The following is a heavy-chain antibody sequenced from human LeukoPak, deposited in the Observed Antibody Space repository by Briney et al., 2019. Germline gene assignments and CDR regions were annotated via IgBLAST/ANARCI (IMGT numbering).Heavy chain of an antibody. D-gene: IGHD4-17*01. CDR2: VSPYNDNT. V-gene: IGHV1-18*01. CDR1: GYTFRNYG. CDR3: AREGHDHGDNTPDY. Sequence: ASVKVSCKASGYTFRNYGILWVRQAPGQGLEWMGWVSPYNDNTNYAQNFQGRVTMTTDTSTNLAYMELRSLRYDDTAVYYCAREGHDHGDNTPDYWGRGTLVTVSS. J-gene: IGHJ4*02.